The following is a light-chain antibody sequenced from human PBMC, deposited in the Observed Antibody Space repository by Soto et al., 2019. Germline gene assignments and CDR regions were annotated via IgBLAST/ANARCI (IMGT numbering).Light chain of an antibody. J-gene: IGKJ4*01. CDR3: HQCYRTPLT. Sequence: DIQMTKSPSSLSASVGDRVTITCRASQNINNNLNWYQQKPGKAPKFLMYAASSLQSGVPSRFSCSGSGTDFTLTINGLQPEDFATYYCHQCYRTPLTFGGGTKVEIK. V-gene: IGKV1-39*01. CDR2: AAS. CDR1: QNINNN.